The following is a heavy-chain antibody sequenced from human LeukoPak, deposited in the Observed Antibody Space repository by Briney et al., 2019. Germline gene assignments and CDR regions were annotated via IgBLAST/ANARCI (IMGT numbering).Heavy chain of an antibody. J-gene: IGHJ4*02. D-gene: IGHD1/OR15-1a*01. CDR1: GFTFSDYY. Sequence: GGSLRLSCAASGFTFSDYYMSWIRHAPGKGLEWVSHIFYSGSSIYYADSVKGRFTISRDNAKNSLYLQMNSLRVEDTAVYYCAREEGNSVPFDSWGQGTLVAVS. V-gene: IGHV3-11*04. CDR3: AREEGNSVPFDS. CDR2: IFYSGSSI.